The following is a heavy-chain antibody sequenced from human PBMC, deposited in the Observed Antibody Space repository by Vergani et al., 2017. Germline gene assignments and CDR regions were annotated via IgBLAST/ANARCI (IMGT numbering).Heavy chain of an antibody. CDR1: GFTFSSYE. Sequence: EVQLVESGGGLVQPGGSLRLSCAASGFTFSSYEMNWVRQAPGKGLEWVSYISSSGSTIYYADSVKGRFTISRDNAKNSLYLQMNSLRAEDTAGYYWAEDSPLVVPAAIFYYYYGMDVWGQGTTVTVSS. J-gene: IGHJ6*02. CDR3: AEDSPLVVPAAIFYYYYGMDV. D-gene: IGHD2-2*01. CDR2: ISSSGSTI. V-gene: IGHV3-48*03.